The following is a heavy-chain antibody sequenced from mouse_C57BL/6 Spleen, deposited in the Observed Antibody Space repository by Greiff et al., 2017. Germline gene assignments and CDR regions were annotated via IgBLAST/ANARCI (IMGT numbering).Heavy chain of an antibody. D-gene: IGHD2-5*01. V-gene: IGHV5-17*01. CDR2: ISSGSSTI. CDR3: ARPAYYSNYVSWFAY. CDR1: GFTFSDYG. J-gene: IGHJ3*01. Sequence: EVKVEESGGGLVKPGGSLKLSCAASGFTFSDYGMHWVRQAPEKGLEWVAYISSGSSTIYYAATVKGRFTISRDNAKNTLFLQMTSLRSEDTAMYYCARPAYYSNYVSWFAYWGQGTLVTVSA.